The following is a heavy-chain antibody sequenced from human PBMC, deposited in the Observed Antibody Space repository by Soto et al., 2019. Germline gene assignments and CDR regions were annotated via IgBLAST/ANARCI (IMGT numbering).Heavy chain of an antibody. CDR1: GFTFSSYS. V-gene: IGHV3-21*01. J-gene: IGHJ5*02. CDR2: ISSSSSYI. D-gene: IGHD6-19*01. CDR3: ARDPSTAVAAYLIDP. Sequence: PGGSLRLSCAASGFTFSSYSMNWVRQAPGKGLEWVSSISSSSSYIYYADSVKGRFTISRDNAKNSLYLQMNSLRAEDTAVYYCARDPSTAVAAYLIDPWGQGTLVTVSS.